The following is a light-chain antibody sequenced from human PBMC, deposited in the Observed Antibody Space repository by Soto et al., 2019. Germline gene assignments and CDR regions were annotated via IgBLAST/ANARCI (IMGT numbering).Light chain of an antibody. V-gene: IGKV1-16*01. J-gene: IGKJ5*01. CDR3: HQYKSYPIT. CDR2: GAI. Sequence: DIPMTQSPSSLSASVGDRVTITCQASQDITKSLNWYQQKPGKAPKSLIYGAISLQGGVPSRFSGSGSGTAFTLTISSLQPEDFATYYCHQYKSYPITFGQGTRVEMK. CDR1: QDITKS.